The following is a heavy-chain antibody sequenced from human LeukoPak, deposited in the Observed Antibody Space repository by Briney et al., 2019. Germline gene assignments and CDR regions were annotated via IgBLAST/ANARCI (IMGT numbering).Heavy chain of an antibody. J-gene: IGHJ3*02. Sequence: PGGSLRLSCAASGFTFSSYGMHWVRQDPGKGLEWVAVISYAGSNKYYADSVKGRFTISRDNSKNTLYLQMNSVRTEDTAVYYCAKEKAAMVTVDAFDIWGQGTMVTVSS. V-gene: IGHV3-30*18. CDR3: AKEKAAMVTVDAFDI. CDR2: ISYAGSNK. CDR1: GFTFSSYG. D-gene: IGHD5-18*01.